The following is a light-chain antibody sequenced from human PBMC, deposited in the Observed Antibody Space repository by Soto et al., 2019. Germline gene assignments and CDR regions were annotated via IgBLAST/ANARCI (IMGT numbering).Light chain of an antibody. CDR1: SSDVGGYNY. V-gene: IGLV2-14*03. CDR3: SSYRSGSTRVV. Sequence: QSVLTQPASVSGSPGQSITISCTGTSSDVGGYNYVSWYQQHPGKVPKVMIYDVSKRASGVSNRFSGSKSGNTASLTISGLQVEEEADYCCSSYRSGSTRVVFGGGTKLTVL. J-gene: IGLJ2*01. CDR2: DVS.